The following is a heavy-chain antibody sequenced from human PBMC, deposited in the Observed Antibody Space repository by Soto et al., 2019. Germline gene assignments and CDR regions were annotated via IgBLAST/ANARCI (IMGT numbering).Heavy chain of an antibody. Sequence: PGGSLRLSCAASGFTFSSYGMHWVRQAPGKGLEWVAVIWYDGSNKYYADSVKGRFTISRDNSKNTLYLQMNSLRAEDTAVYYCAREREHDSSSLYLVPEFYFDYLGHGTLFTVSS. CDR1: GFTFSSYG. D-gene: IGHD6-13*01. V-gene: IGHV3-33*01. J-gene: IGHJ4*01. CDR3: AREREHDSSSLYLVPEFYFDY. CDR2: IWYDGSNK.